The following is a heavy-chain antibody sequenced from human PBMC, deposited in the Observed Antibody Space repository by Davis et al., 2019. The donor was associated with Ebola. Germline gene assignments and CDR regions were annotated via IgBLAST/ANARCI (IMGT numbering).Heavy chain of an antibody. CDR3: ARRGGDYPYYNAMDV. CDR2: IYPGDSDI. D-gene: IGHD2-21*02. J-gene: IGHJ6*02. Sequence: KVSCKGSGYSFSSYWIGWVRQMPGKGLEWMGIIYPGDSDIRYSPSFQGQVTISADRSISTAYLQWSSLKASDTAIYYCARRGGDYPYYNAMDVWGQGTTVTVSS. V-gene: IGHV5-51*01. CDR1: GYSFSSYW.